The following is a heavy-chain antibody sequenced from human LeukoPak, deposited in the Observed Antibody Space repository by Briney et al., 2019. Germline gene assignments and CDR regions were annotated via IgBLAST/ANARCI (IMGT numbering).Heavy chain of an antibody. D-gene: IGHD3-22*01. V-gene: IGHV3-9*01. CDR2: ISWNSGSI. J-gene: IGHJ4*02. CDR3: AKDTRTYYYDSSGYSAY. Sequence: GGSLRLSCAASGFTFDDYAMHWVRQAPGKGLEWVSGISWNSGSIGYADSVKGRFTISRDNAKNSLYLQMNSLRTEDTAVYYCAKDTRTYYYDSSGYSAYWGQGTLVTVSS. CDR1: GFTFDDYA.